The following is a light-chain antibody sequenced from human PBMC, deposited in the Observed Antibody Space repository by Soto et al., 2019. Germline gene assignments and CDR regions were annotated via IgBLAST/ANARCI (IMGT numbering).Light chain of an antibody. J-gene: IGKJ1*01. CDR1: RDVGSD. CDR2: AAS. V-gene: IGKV1-6*01. CDR3: LQDYGDSWT. Sequence: QMTQSPSSLSASVGEKIIITCRASRDVGSDVSWYQQKPGQAPKLLIYAASHLYTGVPPRFSGSRSGTEFTLTISSLQPEDFASYYCLQDYGDSWTFGQGTKVEIE.